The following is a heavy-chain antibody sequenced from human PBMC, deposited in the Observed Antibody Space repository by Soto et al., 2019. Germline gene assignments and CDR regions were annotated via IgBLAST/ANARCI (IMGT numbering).Heavy chain of an antibody. J-gene: IGHJ4*02. Sequence: EVQLLESGGGLVQPGGSLGLSCAASGFSFRNYAMTWVRQAPGKGLEWVSGLSGSGTMRYYADSVRGRFIISRDNVKNTLFLQMDNLRVEDSAVYYCAKEAEENENVPIPGDNWGQGTPVTVSS. CDR3: AKEAEENENVPIPGDN. CDR2: LSGSGTMR. CDR1: GFSFRNYA. D-gene: IGHD1-1*01. V-gene: IGHV3-23*01.